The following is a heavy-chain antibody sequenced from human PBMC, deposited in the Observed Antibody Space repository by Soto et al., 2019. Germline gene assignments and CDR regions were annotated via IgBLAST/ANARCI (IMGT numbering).Heavy chain of an antibody. CDR3: ARQLPVGATSWFDP. CDR2: IYHGGST. Sequence: SETLSLTCAVSGYSISSGYYWGWIRQPPGKGLEWIGSIYHGGSTFYNPSLKSRVTISLDTSKNQFSLRLTSVTAADTAIYYCARQLPVGATSWFDPWGQGTLVTVS. CDR1: GYSISSGYY. D-gene: IGHD1-26*01. J-gene: IGHJ5*02. V-gene: IGHV4-38-2*01.